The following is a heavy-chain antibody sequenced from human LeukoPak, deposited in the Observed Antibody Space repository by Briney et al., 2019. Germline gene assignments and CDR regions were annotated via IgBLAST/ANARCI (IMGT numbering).Heavy chain of an antibody. CDR3: ARGGGIFGVVITVPMDV. Sequence: SETLSLTCTVSGGSISSSSYYWGWIRQPPGKGLEWIGSIYYSGSTYYNPSLKSRVTISVDTSKNQFSLKLSSVTAADTAVYYCARGGGIFGVVITVPMDVWGKGTTVTVSS. CDR1: GGSISSSSYY. V-gene: IGHV4-39*07. D-gene: IGHD3-3*01. CDR2: IYYSGST. J-gene: IGHJ6*03.